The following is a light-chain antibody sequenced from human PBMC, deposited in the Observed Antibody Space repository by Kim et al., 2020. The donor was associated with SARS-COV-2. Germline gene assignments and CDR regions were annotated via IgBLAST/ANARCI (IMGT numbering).Light chain of an antibody. J-gene: IGLJ2*01. V-gene: IGLV2-14*01. Sequence: QSALTRPASVSGSPGQSITISCTGTSSDIGGYNYVSWYQQHPGKAPKLMIYDVSKRSSGVSNRFSGSKSGNTASLTISGLQAEDEADYYCSSITSSSTGVFGGGTQLTVL. CDR2: DVS. CDR1: SSDIGGYNY. CDR3: SSITSSSTGV.